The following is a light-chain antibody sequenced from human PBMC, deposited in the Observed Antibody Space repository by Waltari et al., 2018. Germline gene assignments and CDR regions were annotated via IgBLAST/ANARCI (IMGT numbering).Light chain of an antibody. CDR2: DTS. CDR3: QKYGTLPAT. V-gene: IGKV3-20*01. CDR1: QSVART. Sequence: EIVLTQSPGTLSLSPGERATLSCRASQSVARTLAWYQQKPGQAPRLPIYDTSTRATGIPDRFSGSGFGTDFSLTISRLEPEDFAVYYCQKYGTLPATFGQGTKVEIK. J-gene: IGKJ1*01.